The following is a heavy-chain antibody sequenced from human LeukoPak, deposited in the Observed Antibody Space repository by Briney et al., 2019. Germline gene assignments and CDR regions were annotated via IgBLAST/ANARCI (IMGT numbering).Heavy chain of an antibody. Sequence: SETLSLTCTVSGGSITTSMYYWGWVRQPPGKGLEWIGCTSHSGTTFYSPSLRSRVSISVDTSNSQFSLKLSSMTATDTAVYYCAKTTSASILSAFDIWGQRTLVTVSS. CDR1: GGSITTSMYY. J-gene: IGHJ3*02. CDR3: AKTTSASILSAFDI. CDR2: TSHSGTT. V-gene: IGHV4-39*01. D-gene: IGHD1-7*01.